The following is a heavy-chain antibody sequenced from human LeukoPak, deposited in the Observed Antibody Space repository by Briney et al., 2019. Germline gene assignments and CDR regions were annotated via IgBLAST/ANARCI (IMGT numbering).Heavy chain of an antibody. J-gene: IGHJ6*02. D-gene: IGHD2-15*01. CDR1: GYILSALS. CDR2: FHPEDGET. V-gene: IGHV1-24*01. CDR3: AREGDCSGGSCYSGYYYYYGMDV. Sequence: ASVKVSCKVSGYILSALSMHWVRQTPGKGLEWMGGFHPEDGETIYAQKFQGRVTMTEDTSTDTAYMELSSLRSEDSAVYYCAREGDCSGGSCYSGYYYYYGMDVWGQGTTVTVSS.